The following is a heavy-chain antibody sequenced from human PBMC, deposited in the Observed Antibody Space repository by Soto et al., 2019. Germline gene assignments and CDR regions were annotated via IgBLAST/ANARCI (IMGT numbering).Heavy chain of an antibody. D-gene: IGHD4-17*01. CDR3: ARETYGDYVGYFDP. Sequence: PSETLSLTCTVSGGSISSSSYYWGWIRQPPGKGLEWIGSIYYSGSTNYNPSLKSRVTISVDTSKNQFSLKVSSVTAADTAVYYCARETYGDYVGYFDPWGQGTLVPVSS. J-gene: IGHJ5*02. CDR2: IYYSGST. CDR1: GGSISSSSYY. V-gene: IGHV4-39*07.